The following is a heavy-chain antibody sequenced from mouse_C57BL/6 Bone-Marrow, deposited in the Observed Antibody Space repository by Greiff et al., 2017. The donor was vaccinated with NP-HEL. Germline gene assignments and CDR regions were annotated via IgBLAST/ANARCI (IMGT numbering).Heavy chain of an antibody. J-gene: IGHJ4*01. V-gene: IGHV1-78*01. CDR3: ARSEYSSPSACYAMDY. CDR1: GYTFTDHT. D-gene: IGHD2-12*01. Sequence: VQLQQSDAELVKPGASVKISCKVSGYTFTDHTIHWMKQRPEQGLEWIGDIYPRDGSTKYNEKFKGKATLTADKSSSTAYMQLNNLTSEDSAVYYCARSEYSSPSACYAMDYWGQGTSVTVSS. CDR2: IYPRDGST.